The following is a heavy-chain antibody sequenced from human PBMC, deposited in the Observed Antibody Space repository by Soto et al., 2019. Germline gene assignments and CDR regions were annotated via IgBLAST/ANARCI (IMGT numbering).Heavy chain of an antibody. CDR3: ARAHYCYGMDV. CDR1: GGSISSGDYS. CDR2: IYHSGST. V-gene: IGHV4-30-2*01. J-gene: IGHJ6*02. Sequence: QLQLQESGSGLVKPSQTLSLTCAVSGGSISSGDYSWSWIRQPPGKGLEWIGYIYHSGSTYYNPSLKRRITISVDRSKNQFSLKLSSVTAADTAVYYCARAHYCYGMDVWGQGTTVTVSS.